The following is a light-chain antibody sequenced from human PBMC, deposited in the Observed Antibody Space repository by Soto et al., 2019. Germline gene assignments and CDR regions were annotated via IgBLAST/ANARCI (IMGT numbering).Light chain of an antibody. V-gene: IGLV2-14*01. CDR3: NSYTTSNTRQIV. Sequence: QSALTQPASVSGSPGQSITISCTGTSSDVGGYNYVSWYQQHPGKAPKFMIYAVSNRPSGVSTRFSGSKSGNTASLTISGLQAEDEADYYCNSYTTSNTRQIVFGTGTKLTVL. CDR1: SSDVGGYNY. J-gene: IGLJ1*01. CDR2: AVS.